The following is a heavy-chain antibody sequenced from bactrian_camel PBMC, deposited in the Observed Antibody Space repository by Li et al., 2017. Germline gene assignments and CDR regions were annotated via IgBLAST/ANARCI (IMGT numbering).Heavy chain of an antibody. CDR3: ATRYGMGAKRGGYNV. J-gene: IGHJ4*01. D-gene: IGHD3*01. CDR1: GFTFSSYA. Sequence: VQLVESGGGLVQPGGSLRLSCAASGFTFSSYAMSWVRQAPGKGLEWVSAINSGGGSTDYADSVKGRFTISRDIAKNTVYLQMNSLKSEDTALYYCATRYGMGAKRGGYNVWGQGTQVTVS. V-gene: IGHV3S40*01. CDR2: INSGGGST.